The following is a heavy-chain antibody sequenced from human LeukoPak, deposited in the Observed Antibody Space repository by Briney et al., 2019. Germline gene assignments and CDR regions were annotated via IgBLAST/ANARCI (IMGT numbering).Heavy chain of an antibody. CDR3: ARDGSGLGAFDY. Sequence: PGGSLRLSCAASGFTFSSYAMSWVRQAPGKGLEWVSAISGSGGSTYYADSVKGRFTISRDNSKNTLYLQMNSLRAEDTAVYYCARDGSGLGAFDYWGQGTLVTVSS. D-gene: IGHD3-10*01. CDR1: GFTFSSYA. V-gene: IGHV3-23*01. CDR2: ISGSGGST. J-gene: IGHJ4*02.